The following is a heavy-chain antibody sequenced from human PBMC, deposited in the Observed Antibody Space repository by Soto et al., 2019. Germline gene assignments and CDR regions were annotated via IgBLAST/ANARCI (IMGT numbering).Heavy chain of an antibody. CDR3: AHRPRGYAYHFDY. CDR2: IYWDEDK. CDR1: GFSLSTRGVA. D-gene: IGHD5-12*01. Sequence: QITLKESGPTLVKPTQTLTLTCTFSGFSLSTRGVAVGWFRQPPGKALEWLALIYWDEDKWYSPSLKSRLTPTDDTSKNQVVLTMTHMDPVDTAAYYCAHRPRGYAYHFDYWGQGTLVTVTS. J-gene: IGHJ4*02. V-gene: IGHV2-5*02.